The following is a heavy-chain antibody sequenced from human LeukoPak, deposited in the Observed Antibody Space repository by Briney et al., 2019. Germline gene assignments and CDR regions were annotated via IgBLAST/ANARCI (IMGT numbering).Heavy chain of an antibody. J-gene: IGHJ4*02. Sequence: GASVKVPCKVSGYTLTELSMHWVRQAPGKGLEWMGGFDPEDGETIYAQKFQGRVTMTEDTSTDTAYMELSSLRSEDTAVYYCATEVEYSGSYLYWGQGTLVTVSS. CDR3: ATEVEYSGSYLY. D-gene: IGHD1-26*01. V-gene: IGHV1-24*01. CDR2: FDPEDGET. CDR1: GYTLTELS.